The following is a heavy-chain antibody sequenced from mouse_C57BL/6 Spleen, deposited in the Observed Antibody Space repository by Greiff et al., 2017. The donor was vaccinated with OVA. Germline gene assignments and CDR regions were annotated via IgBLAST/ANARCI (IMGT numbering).Heavy chain of an antibody. V-gene: IGHV1-18*01. CDR1: GYTFTDYN. CDR3: ARGVYGNRGWYFDV. D-gene: IGHD2-1*01. J-gene: IGHJ1*03. Sequence: EVQLQQSGPELVKPGASVKIPCKASGYTFTDYNMDWVKQSHGKSLEWIGDINPNNGGTIYNQKFKGKATLTVDKSSSTAYMELRSLTSEDTAVYYCARGVYGNRGWYFDVWGTGTTVTVSS. CDR2: INPNNGGT.